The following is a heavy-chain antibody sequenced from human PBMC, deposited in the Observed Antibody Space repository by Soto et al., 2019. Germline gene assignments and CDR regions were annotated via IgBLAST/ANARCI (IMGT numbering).Heavy chain of an antibody. Sequence: EVQLVESGGGLVQPGKSLRLSCAASGFTFDDYAMHWVRQAPGKGLEWVSTINWNSGRIAYADSVKGRFTISRDNAKXXXXXXXXXXXXXXXXXXXXXXXXXXXXXXXXXXXDPWGHGTLVTVSS. CDR3: XXXXXXXXXXXXXXXDP. CDR1: GFTFDDYA. J-gene: IGHJ5*02. V-gene: IGHV3-9*01. CDR2: INWNSGRI.